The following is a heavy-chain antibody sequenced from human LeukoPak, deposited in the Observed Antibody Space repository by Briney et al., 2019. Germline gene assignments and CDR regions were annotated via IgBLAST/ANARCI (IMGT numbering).Heavy chain of an antibody. Sequence: GGSLRLSCAASGFTFSSYWMHWVLRAPGKGLVWVSRINSDGSSTSYADSVKGRFTISRDNAKNTLYLQMNSLRAEDTAVYYCAKQGAIAAAGTPFDYWGQGTLVTVSS. CDR3: AKQGAIAAAGTPFDY. CDR2: INSDGSST. CDR1: GFTFSSYW. J-gene: IGHJ4*02. D-gene: IGHD6-13*01. V-gene: IGHV3-74*01.